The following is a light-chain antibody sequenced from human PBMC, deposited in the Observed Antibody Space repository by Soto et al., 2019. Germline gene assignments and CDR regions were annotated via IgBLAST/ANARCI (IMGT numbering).Light chain of an antibody. V-gene: IGKV1-5*03. CDR2: KAS. J-gene: IGKJ2*01. CDR3: QQYNSYPGT. CDR1: QSISSW. Sequence: DIQMTQSPSTLSASVGDRVTITCRASQSISSWLAWYQQKPGKVPKLLIYKASSLESEVPSRFSGSGSGTEFTLTISSLQPDDSATYYCQQYNSYPGTFGQGTKLEIK.